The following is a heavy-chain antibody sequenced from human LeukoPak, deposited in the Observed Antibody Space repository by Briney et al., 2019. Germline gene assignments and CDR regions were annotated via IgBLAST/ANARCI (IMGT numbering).Heavy chain of an antibody. CDR2: IRYDGSNK. V-gene: IGHV3-30*02. CDR3: ARGKTSQNIVTRKTYNWFDP. CDR1: GFTFSNYV. Sequence: GGSLRLSCAASGFTFSNYVMHWVRQAPGKGLEWVAFIRYDGSNKYYADSVKGRFTISRDNAKNSLYLQMKSLRAEDTAVYYCARGKTSQNIVTRKTYNWFDPWGQGTLVTVSS. J-gene: IGHJ5*02. D-gene: IGHD2/OR15-2a*01.